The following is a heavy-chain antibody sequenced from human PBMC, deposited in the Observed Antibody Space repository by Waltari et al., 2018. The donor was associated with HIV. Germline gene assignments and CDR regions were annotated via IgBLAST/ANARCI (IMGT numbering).Heavy chain of an antibody. D-gene: IGHD6-19*01. J-gene: IGHJ5*02. CDR1: GYTFTSYD. Sequence: QVQLVQSGAEVKKPGASVKVSCKASGYTFTSYDINWVRQATGQGLEWMGWMNPNSGNTGYAQKFQGRVTMTRNTSISTAYMELSSLRYEDTAVYYCVAGSGRYGSGWFDPWGQGTLVTVSS. CDR2: MNPNSGNT. V-gene: IGHV1-8*01. CDR3: VAGSGRYGSGWFDP.